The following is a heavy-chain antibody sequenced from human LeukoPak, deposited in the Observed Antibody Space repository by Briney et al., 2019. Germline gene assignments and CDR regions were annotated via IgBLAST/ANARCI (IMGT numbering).Heavy chain of an antibody. D-gene: IGHD5-18*01. CDR3: ARGRGGYSYGHFDY. CDR1: GGTFSGYY. V-gene: IGHV4-34*01. J-gene: IGHJ4*02. CDR2: INHSGST. Sequence: SETLSLTCAVYGGTFSGYYWSWIRQPPGKGLEWIGEINHSGSTNYNPSLKSRVTISVDTSKNQFSLKLSSVTAADTSVYYCARGRGGYSYGHFDYWVQGTLVTVSS.